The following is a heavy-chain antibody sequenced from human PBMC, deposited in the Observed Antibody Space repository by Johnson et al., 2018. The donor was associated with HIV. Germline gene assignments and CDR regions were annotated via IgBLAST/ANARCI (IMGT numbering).Heavy chain of an antibody. CDR3: AKDRSTPQPYYYDSSGYRGYSAFDI. Sequence: QLVESGGGVVQPGRSLRLSCAASGFTFSSYGMHWVRQAPGKGLEWVAVIWYDGSNKYYADSVKGRFTISRDNSKNTLYLQMNSLRAEDTAVYYCAKDRSTPQPYYYDSSGYRGYSAFDIWGQGTMVTVSS. D-gene: IGHD3-22*01. J-gene: IGHJ3*02. CDR2: IWYDGSNK. V-gene: IGHV3-33*06. CDR1: GFTFSSYG.